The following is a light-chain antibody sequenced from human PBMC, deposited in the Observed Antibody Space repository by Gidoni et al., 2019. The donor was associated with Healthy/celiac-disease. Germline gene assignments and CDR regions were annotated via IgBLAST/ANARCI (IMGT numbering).Light chain of an antibody. Sequence: DVVMTQSPLSLPVTLGQPASISCRSSQSLVYSDGNTYLNWFQQRPGQSPRRLIYKVSNRDYGVPDRFGGSGSGTDFTLKISRVEAEDVGVYYCMQGTHWPPWTFGQGTKVEIK. CDR2: KVS. V-gene: IGKV2-30*01. CDR1: QSLVYSDGNTY. J-gene: IGKJ1*01. CDR3: MQGTHWPPWT.